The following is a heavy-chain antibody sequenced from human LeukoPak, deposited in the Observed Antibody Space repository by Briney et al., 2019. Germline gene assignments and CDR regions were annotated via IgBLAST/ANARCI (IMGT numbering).Heavy chain of an antibody. CDR1: GGTFSSYA. D-gene: IGHD6-13*01. CDR2: IIPILGIA. Sequence: GASVKVSSKASGGTFSSYAISWVRQAAGQGLEWMGRIIPILGIANYAQKFQGRVTITADKSTSTAYMELSSLRSEDTAVYYCARASLAAAGTPFFDYWGQGTLVTVSS. V-gene: IGHV1-69*04. J-gene: IGHJ4*02. CDR3: ARASLAAAGTPFFDY.